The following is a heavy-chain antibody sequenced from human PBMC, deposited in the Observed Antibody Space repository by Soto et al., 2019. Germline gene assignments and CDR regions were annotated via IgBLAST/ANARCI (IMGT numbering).Heavy chain of an antibody. D-gene: IGHD2-2*01. CDR3: STGGYYQDF. J-gene: IGHJ4*02. CDR2: IKSRPDGGTI. Sequence: EVQLVESGGGLVKPGGSLRLSCVGSGFTFSNAWMNWVRQAPGKGLEWVGRIKSRPDGGTIDYTAPVKGRFTIARDDSQNTFYLQMNSLKIEDTAVYYCSTGGYYQDFWGQGTLVTVSS. V-gene: IGHV3-15*07. CDR1: GFTFSNAW.